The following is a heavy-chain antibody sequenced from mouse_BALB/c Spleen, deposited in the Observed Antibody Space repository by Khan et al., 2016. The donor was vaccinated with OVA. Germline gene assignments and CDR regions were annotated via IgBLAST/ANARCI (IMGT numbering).Heavy chain of an antibody. CDR3: TRLAYYYDSEGFAY. V-gene: IGHV5-6*01. J-gene: IGHJ3*01. CDR1: GFTFSTYG. Sequence: EVELVESGGDLVKPGGSLKLSCAASGFTFSTYGMSWVRQAPDKRLEWVATVSTGGSYTYYTESVKGRFTISRDNAKKTLYLQMSGLRSEDTAMFYCTRLAYYYDSEGFAYWGQGTLVTVSA. D-gene: IGHD1-1*01. CDR2: VSTGGSYT.